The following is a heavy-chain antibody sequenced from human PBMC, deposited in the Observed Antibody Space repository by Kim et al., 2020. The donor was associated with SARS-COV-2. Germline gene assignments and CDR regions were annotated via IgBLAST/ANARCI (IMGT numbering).Heavy chain of an antibody. V-gene: IGHV3-48*03. CDR1: GFTFSSYE. Sequence: GGSLRLSCAATGFTFSSYEMTWVRQAPGKGLEWVSYITSSSSDIYYADSVKGRFTISRDNAKNSLYLQMNSLRVEDTAVYYCAKGGARATPGSQVSWFDPWGQGTLVTVSS. D-gene: IGHD6-13*01. CDR2: ITSSSSDI. J-gene: IGHJ5*02. CDR3: AKGGARATPGSQVSWFDP.